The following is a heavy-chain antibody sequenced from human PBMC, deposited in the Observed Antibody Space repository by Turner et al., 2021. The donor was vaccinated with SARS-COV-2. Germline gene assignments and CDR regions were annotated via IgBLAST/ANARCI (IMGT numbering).Heavy chain of an antibody. Sequence: QVQLVQSGAEVKKPGASVQVSCKASGYTFTGYYMHWVRQAPGQGREWMGWINPNSGGTNYAQKFQGRVTMTWDTSISTDYMELSRLRSDDTAVYYCARSRYTYGSYYYYGMDVWGQGTTVTVSS. CDR1: GYTFTGYY. CDR3: ARSRYTYGSYYYYGMDV. J-gene: IGHJ6*02. CDR2: INPNSGGT. D-gene: IGHD5-18*01. V-gene: IGHV1-2*02.